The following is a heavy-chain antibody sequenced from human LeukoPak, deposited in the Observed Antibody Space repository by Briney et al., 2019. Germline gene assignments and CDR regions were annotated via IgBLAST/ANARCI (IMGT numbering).Heavy chain of an antibody. Sequence: GGSLRLSCAASGFTFSNYWVHGVREAPGKGRGWGSRINADGNTTMYADSVKGRFTVSRDHDKDTLNLQMNSLRAEDTAVYFCARDKKSGESSEIDYWGQGTLVTVSS. V-gene: IGHV3-74*03. D-gene: IGHD3-10*01. CDR1: GFTFSNYW. CDR2: INADGNTT. J-gene: IGHJ4*02. CDR3: ARDKKSGESSEIDY.